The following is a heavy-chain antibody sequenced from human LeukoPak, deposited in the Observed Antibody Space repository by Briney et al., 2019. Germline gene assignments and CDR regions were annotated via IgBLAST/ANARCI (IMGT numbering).Heavy chain of an antibody. D-gene: IGHD3-9*01. Sequence: EASVKVSCKASGYTFTGYYMHWVRQAPGQGLEWMGWINPNSGGTNYAQKFQGRVTMTRNTSISTAYMELSRLRSDDTAVYYCAVYDILTGYYFDYWGQGTLVTVSS. V-gene: IGHV1-2*02. CDR3: AVYDILTGYYFDY. CDR2: INPNSGGT. CDR1: GYTFTGYY. J-gene: IGHJ4*02.